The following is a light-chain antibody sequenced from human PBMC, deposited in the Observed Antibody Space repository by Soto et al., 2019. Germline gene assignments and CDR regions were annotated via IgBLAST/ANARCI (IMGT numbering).Light chain of an antibody. Sequence: DIQMTQSPSTLSASVGDRVTITCRASQSISSWLAWYQQKPGKAPKLLIYDASSLESGVPSRFSGSGSGTEFTLTISSLQPDDFATYYCQQYNSYSPEITFGQGTRLEMK. CDR3: QQYNSYSPEIT. V-gene: IGKV1-5*01. CDR2: DAS. J-gene: IGKJ5*01. CDR1: QSISSW.